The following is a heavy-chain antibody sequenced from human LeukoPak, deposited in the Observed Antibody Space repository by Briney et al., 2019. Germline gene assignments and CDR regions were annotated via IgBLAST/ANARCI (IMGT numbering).Heavy chain of an antibody. J-gene: IGHJ5*02. V-gene: IGHV1-2*02. D-gene: IGHD6-19*01. CDR1: GYTFTGYY. CDR2: INPNSGGT. Sequence: GSVSASCKASGYTFTGYYMHWVRPAPGQGLEWMGWINPNSGGTNYAQKFQGRVTLTRDTSISTAYMELSRLRSDDAAVYYCARSGPSGVAGRAGWFDPWGQGTKVADSS. CDR3: ARSGPSGVAGRAGWFDP.